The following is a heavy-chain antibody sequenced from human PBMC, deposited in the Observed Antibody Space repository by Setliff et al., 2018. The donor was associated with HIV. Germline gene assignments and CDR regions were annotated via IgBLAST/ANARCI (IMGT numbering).Heavy chain of an antibody. CDR3: ARRGIFGVIIIGPFDH. V-gene: IGHV4-59*08. Sequence: KPSETLSLTCTVSGGSIGLYYWSWIRQPPGKGLEWIGYIYDSHFTNYSPSLQSRVAISVDTSRNQLSLKLDSVTAADTALYYCARRGIFGVIIIGPFDHWGQGILVTSPQ. J-gene: IGHJ4*02. D-gene: IGHD3-3*01. CDR2: IYDSHFT. CDR1: GGSIGLYY.